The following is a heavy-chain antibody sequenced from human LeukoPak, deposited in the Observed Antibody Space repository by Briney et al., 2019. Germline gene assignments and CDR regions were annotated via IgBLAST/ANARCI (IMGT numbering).Heavy chain of an antibody. CDR1: GGSISSYY. D-gene: IGHD3-10*01. CDR3: ARVTRYYYGAGSYYRPNWLDS. J-gene: IGHJ5*01. Sequence: SETLSLTCTVSGGSISSYYWSWIRQPAGKGLEWIGRIYTSGTTHYNPSLKSRVTMSVDTSKKQFSLKLNSVTAADTAVYYCARVTRYYYGAGSYYRPNWLDSWGQGTLVTVSS. V-gene: IGHV4-4*07. CDR2: IYTSGTT.